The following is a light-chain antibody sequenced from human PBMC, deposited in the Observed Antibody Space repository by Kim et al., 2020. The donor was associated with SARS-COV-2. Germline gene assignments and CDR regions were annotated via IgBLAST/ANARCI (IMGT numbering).Light chain of an antibody. CDR3: QQRNNGYT. CDR1: ESISSY. CDR2: DAS. V-gene: IGKV3-11*01. Sequence: EIVLTQSPATLSLSPGARATLSCTASESISSYLAWYQHKPGQPPRLLIYDASNRAAGIPARFSGSGSGTDFTLTISSLEPEDFAVYYCQQRNNGYTFGQGTKLET. J-gene: IGKJ2*01.